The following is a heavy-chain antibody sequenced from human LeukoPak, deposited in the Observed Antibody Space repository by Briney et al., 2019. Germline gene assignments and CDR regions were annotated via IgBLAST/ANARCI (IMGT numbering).Heavy chain of an antibody. D-gene: IGHD3-16*01. CDR2: INEHGTT. J-gene: IGHJ4*02. V-gene: IGHV3-74*01. CDR3: ARVRGGN. CDR1: GFTFSDFW. Sequence: QPGGSLRLSCAASGFTFSDFWMYWVRQAPGKGLVWISNINEHGTTAYADSVKGRFTISRDNAKNILYLQMNSLRAEDTAVYYCARVRGGNWGQGTLVTVSS.